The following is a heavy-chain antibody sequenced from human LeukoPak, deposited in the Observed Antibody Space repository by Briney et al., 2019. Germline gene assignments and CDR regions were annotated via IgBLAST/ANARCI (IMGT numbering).Heavy chain of an antibody. Sequence: SETLSLTCSVSGGSISGYYWSWIRQPPRKTLEYIAYIYYNGDTNYNPSLKSRVTVSVDTSKNQFSLKLSSVTAADTAVYYCVRLNIIGNSPLHHFDYWGQGTLVTVSS. CDR1: GGSISGYY. CDR3: VRLNIIGNSPLHHFDY. CDR2: IYYNGDT. J-gene: IGHJ4*02. D-gene: IGHD2/OR15-2a*01. V-gene: IGHV4-59*08.